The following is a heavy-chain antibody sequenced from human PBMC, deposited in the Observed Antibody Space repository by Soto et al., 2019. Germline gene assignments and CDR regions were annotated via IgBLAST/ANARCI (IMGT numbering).Heavy chain of an antibody. J-gene: IGHJ6*02. CDR1: GFTFSVYA. CDR3: ASLGVGDWANYYYYYGMDA. CDR2: VTANGGST. V-gene: IGHV3-23*01. Sequence: LRLSCAATGFTFSVYAMTWVRQAPGKGLEWVSAVTANGGSTYSADSVKGRFTISRDNSKNTLFLQMNSLRAEDTAVYYCASLGVGDWANYYYYYGMDAWGQGTTVTVSS. D-gene: IGHD2-21*02.